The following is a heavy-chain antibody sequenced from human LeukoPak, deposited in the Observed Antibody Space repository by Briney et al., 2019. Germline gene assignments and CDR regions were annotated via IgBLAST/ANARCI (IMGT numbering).Heavy chain of an antibody. Sequence: PSETLSLTCTVSGGSTSSSSYYWGWIRQPPGKGLEWIGEINHSGSTNYNPSLKSRVTISVDTSKNQFSLKLSSVTAADTAVYFCARRNYYGSGSYSKGISALKYWGQGTLVTVSS. D-gene: IGHD3-10*01. V-gene: IGHV4-39*07. CDR3: ARRNYYGSGSYSKGISALKY. CDR1: GGSTSSSSYY. J-gene: IGHJ4*02. CDR2: INHSGST.